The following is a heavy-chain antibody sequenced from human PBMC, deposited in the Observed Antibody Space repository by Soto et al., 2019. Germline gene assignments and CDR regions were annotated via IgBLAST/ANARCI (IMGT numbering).Heavy chain of an antibody. CDR1: GFTFTSSA. Sequence: SVKVSCKASGFTFTSSAVQWVRQARGQRLEWIGWIVVGSGNTNYAQKFQERVTITRDMSTSTAYMELSSLRSEDTAVYYCAADWADWLSSTNWLDPWGQGTLVTVSS. CDR3: AADWADWLSSTNWLDP. CDR2: IVVGSGNT. J-gene: IGHJ5*02. D-gene: IGHD3-9*01. V-gene: IGHV1-58*01.